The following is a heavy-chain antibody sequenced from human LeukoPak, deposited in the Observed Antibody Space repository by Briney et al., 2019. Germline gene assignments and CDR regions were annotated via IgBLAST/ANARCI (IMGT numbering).Heavy chain of an antibody. D-gene: IGHD6-6*01. CDR3: ARDGLGSSSPFYYFDY. CDR1: GGSISSYY. J-gene: IGHJ4*02. V-gene: IGHV4-59*01. Sequence: PSETLSLTCTVSGGSISSYYWSWIRQPPGKGLEWIGYIYYSGSTNYNPPLKSRVTISVDTSKNQFSLKLSSVTAADTAVYYCARDGLGSSSPFYYFDYWGQGTLVTVSS. CDR2: IYYSGST.